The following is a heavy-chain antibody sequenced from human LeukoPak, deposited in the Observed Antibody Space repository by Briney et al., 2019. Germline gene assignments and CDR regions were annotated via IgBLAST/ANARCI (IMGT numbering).Heavy chain of an antibody. Sequence: PGGSLRLSCAASRFTFSSYEMDWVRQAPGKGLEWVSYISSSGNTIYYADSVNGRFTISRDNAKNSLYLQMNSLRAEDAAVYYCAKSASSGNEWAGGLFDYWGQGTLVTVSS. D-gene: IGHD5-12*01. V-gene: IGHV3-48*03. J-gene: IGHJ4*02. CDR3: AKSASSGNEWAGGLFDY. CDR1: RFTFSSYE. CDR2: ISSSGNTI.